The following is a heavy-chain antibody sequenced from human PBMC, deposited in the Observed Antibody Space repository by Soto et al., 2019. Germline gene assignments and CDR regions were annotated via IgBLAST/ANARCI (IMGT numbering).Heavy chain of an antibody. D-gene: IGHD3-3*01. J-gene: IGHJ5*02. Sequence: PGESLKISCKGSGYSFTSYWIGWVRQMPGKGLEWMGIIYPGDSDTRYSPSFQGQVTISADKSISTAYLQWSSLKASDTAMYYCARLVHYDFWSGYYRWFDPWGQGTLVTV. CDR1: GYSFTSYW. V-gene: IGHV5-51*01. CDR2: IYPGDSDT. CDR3: ARLVHYDFWSGYYRWFDP.